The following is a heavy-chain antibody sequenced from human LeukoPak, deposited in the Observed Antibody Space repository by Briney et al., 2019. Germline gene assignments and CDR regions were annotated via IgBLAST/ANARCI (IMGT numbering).Heavy chain of an antibody. D-gene: IGHD6-19*01. V-gene: IGHV1-18*01. Sequence: ASVKVSCKASGYTFTSYGFSWVRQAPGQGLEWMGWISAYNGNTNYAQNLQDRVTMTTDTSTSAAYMELRSLISDDTAVYYCAREGPVAVAGLDYWGQGTLVTVSS. J-gene: IGHJ4*02. CDR3: AREGPVAVAGLDY. CDR1: GYTFTSYG. CDR2: ISAYNGNT.